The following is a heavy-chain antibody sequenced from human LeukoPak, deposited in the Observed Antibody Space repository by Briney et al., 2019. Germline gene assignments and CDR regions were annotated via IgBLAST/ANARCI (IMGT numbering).Heavy chain of an antibody. Sequence: GGSLRLSCAASGFTFSSYGMHWVRQAPGKGLEWVAVISYDGTNKYYANSVKGRFTISRDNSKNTLYLQMNSLRAEDTAVYYCARAAADYGMGVWGQGTTVTVSS. CDR1: GFTFSSYG. D-gene: IGHD6-13*01. CDR3: ARAAADYGMGV. CDR2: ISYDGTNK. J-gene: IGHJ6*02. V-gene: IGHV3-30*03.